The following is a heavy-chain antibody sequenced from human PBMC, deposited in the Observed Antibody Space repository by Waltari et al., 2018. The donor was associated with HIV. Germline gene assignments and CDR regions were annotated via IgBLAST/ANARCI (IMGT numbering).Heavy chain of an antibody. Sequence: QVQLQQWGAGLLKPSETLSLTCAVYGGSFSGYYWSWIRQPPGKGLEWIGEINHSGSTNYNPSLKSRVTISVDTSKNQFSLKLSSVTAADTAVYYCATRGRRIVGATDFDYWGQGTLVTVSS. CDR2: INHSGST. CDR3: ATRGRRIVGATDFDY. CDR1: GGSFSGYY. D-gene: IGHD1-26*01. V-gene: IGHV4-34*01. J-gene: IGHJ4*02.